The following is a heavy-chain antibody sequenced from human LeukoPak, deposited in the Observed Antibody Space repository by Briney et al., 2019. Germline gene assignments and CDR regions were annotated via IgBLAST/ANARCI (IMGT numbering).Heavy chain of an antibody. J-gene: IGHJ4*02. Sequence: GGSLRLSCAASGFTFSSHAMGWVRQAPGKGLEWVSSITGSGASTYYGDSVKGRFTISRDNSKNTLYLQMNSLRAEDTAVYYCARDLSSWPLYYFDYWGQGTLVTVSS. CDR2: ITGSGAST. D-gene: IGHD6-13*01. V-gene: IGHV3-23*01. CDR1: GFTFSSHA. CDR3: ARDLSSWPLYYFDY.